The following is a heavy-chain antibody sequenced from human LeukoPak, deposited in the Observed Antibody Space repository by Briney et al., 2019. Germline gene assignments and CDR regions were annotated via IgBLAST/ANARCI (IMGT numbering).Heavy chain of an antibody. CDR1: GYSFTSYW. Sequence: GESLKISCKGSGYSFTSYWIGWVRQMPGKGLEWMGIIYPGDSDTRYSPSFQGQVTISADKSISTAYLQRSSLKASDTAMYYCARSGRSLWFGETNDYWGQGTLVTVSS. J-gene: IGHJ4*02. CDR2: IYPGDSDT. CDR3: ARSGRSLWFGETNDY. D-gene: IGHD3-10*01. V-gene: IGHV5-51*01.